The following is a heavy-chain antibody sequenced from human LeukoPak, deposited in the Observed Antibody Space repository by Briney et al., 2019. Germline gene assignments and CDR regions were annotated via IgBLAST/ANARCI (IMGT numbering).Heavy chain of an antibody. D-gene: IGHD1-26*01. CDR2: ITHDGSNK. CDR3: AKPPGTLYYYYGMDV. V-gene: IGHV3-30-3*02. Sequence: GGSLRLSCAVSGFTFSSYAIHWVRQAPGKGLEWVAFITHDGSNKYYADSVKGRFTISRDNSKNTLYLQMNSLRAEDTAVYYCAKPPGTLYYYYGMDVWGQGTTVTVSS. J-gene: IGHJ6*02. CDR1: GFTFSSYA.